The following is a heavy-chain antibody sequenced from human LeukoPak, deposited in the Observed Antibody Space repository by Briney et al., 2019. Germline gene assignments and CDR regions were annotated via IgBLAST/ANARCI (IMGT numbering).Heavy chain of an antibody. V-gene: IGHV3-11*04. CDR1: GFTFSDYY. D-gene: IGHD6-13*01. Sequence: AGGSLRLSCAASGFTFSDYYMSWIRQAPGKGLEWVSYISSSGSTIYYADSVKGRFTISRDNAKNSLYLQMNSLRVEDTAVYYCASTTGYASSWANDYWGQGTLVTVSS. J-gene: IGHJ4*02. CDR2: ISSSGSTI. CDR3: ASTTGYASSWANDY.